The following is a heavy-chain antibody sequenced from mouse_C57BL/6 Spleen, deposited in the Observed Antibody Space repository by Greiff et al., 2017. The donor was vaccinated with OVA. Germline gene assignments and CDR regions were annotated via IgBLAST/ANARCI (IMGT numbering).Heavy chain of an antibody. Sequence: QVQLQQPGPELVKPGASVKLSCKASGYTFTSYWMHWVKQRPGQGLEWIGNINPSNGGTNYNEKFKSKATLTVDKSSSTAYMQLSSLTSEDSAVYYCARSGGIYYGNLYAMDYWGQGTSVTVSS. D-gene: IGHD2-1*01. J-gene: IGHJ4*01. V-gene: IGHV1-53*01. CDR2: INPSNGGT. CDR3: ARSGGIYYGNLYAMDY. CDR1: GYTFTSYW.